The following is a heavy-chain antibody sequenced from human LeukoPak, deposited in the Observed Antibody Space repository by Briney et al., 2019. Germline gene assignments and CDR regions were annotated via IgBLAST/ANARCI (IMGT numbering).Heavy chain of an antibody. V-gene: IGHV4-34*01. CDR1: GGSFSGYY. J-gene: IGHJ4*02. CDR3: ARGGPQQLPLDY. D-gene: IGHD6-13*01. Sequence: SETLSLTCAVYGGSFSGYYWSWIRQPPGKGLEWIGEINHSGSTNYNPSLKSRVTISVDTSKNQFSLKLSSVTAADTAVYYCARGGPQQLPLDYWGQGTLATVSS. CDR2: INHSGST.